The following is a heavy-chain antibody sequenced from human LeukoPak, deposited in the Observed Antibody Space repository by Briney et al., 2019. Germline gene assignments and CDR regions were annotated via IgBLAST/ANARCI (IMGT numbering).Heavy chain of an antibody. CDR1: GFTFSSYA. Sequence: GGSLRLSCAASGFTFSSYAMHWVRQAPGKGLEWVAVISYDGSNKYYADSVKGRFTISRDNSKNTLYLQMNSLRAEDTAVYYCARVPEYQPYGMDVWGQGTTVTVSS. CDR3: ARVPEYQPYGMDV. D-gene: IGHD2-2*01. J-gene: IGHJ6*02. CDR2: ISYDGSNK. V-gene: IGHV3-30*04.